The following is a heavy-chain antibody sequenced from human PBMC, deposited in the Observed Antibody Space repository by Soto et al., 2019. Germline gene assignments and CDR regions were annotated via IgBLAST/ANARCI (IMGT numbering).Heavy chain of an antibody. CDR2: ISWNSGSI. CDR1: GFTFDDYA. D-gene: IGHD5-12*01. Sequence: GGSLRLSCAASGFTFDDYAMHWVRQAPGKGLEWVSGISWNSGSIGYADSVKGRFTISRDNAKNSLYLQMNSLRAEDTALYYCAKEKREYSGYDDWGSHAFDIWGQGTMVTVSS. J-gene: IGHJ3*02. V-gene: IGHV3-9*01. CDR3: AKEKREYSGYDDWGSHAFDI.